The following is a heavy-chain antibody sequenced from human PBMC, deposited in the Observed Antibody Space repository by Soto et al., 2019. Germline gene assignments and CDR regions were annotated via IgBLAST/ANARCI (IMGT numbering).Heavy chain of an antibody. CDR1: GFSFSSYW. V-gene: IGHV3-7*01. CDR3: ARAYT. Sequence: EVQLVESGGGLVQPGGSLRLSCAASGFSFSSYWMSWVRQAPGKGLERVAYIKPDGSEKYYMDSVNGRFTIARDNAKNSLYLQMDSLRAEDTTVYYCARAYTWGQGTLVTVSS. J-gene: IGHJ5*02. CDR2: IKPDGSEK. D-gene: IGHD1-1*01.